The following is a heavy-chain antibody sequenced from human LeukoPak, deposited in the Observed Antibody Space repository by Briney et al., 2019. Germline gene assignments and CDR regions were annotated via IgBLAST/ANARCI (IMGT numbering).Heavy chain of an antibody. Sequence: SETLSLTCTISGASIDSYYWSWIRLPPGKGLEWIGSIYYSGNAYYNASLKSQVSISIDTSKNQFSLRLTSVTAADTAVYYCARQTGSGLFILPGGQGTLVTVSS. CDR2: IYYSGNA. CDR1: GASIDSYY. CDR3: ARQTGSGLFILP. V-gene: IGHV4-59*04. D-gene: IGHD3/OR15-3a*01. J-gene: IGHJ4*02.